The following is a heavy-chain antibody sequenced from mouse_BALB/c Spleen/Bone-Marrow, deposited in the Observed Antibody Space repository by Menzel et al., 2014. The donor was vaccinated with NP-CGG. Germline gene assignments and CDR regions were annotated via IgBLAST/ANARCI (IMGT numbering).Heavy chain of an antibody. CDR1: GFNIKDTY. D-gene: IGHD1-1*01. CDR3: ASYYYGSSGFAY. Sequence: EVQLQQSWAELVKPGASVKLSCTASGFNIKDTYMHWVKLRPEQGLEWIGRIDPANGNTKYDPKFQGKATITADTSSNTAYLQLSSLTSEDTAVYYCASYYYGSSGFAYWGQGTLVTVSA. CDR2: IDPANGNT. V-gene: IGHV14-3*02. J-gene: IGHJ3*01.